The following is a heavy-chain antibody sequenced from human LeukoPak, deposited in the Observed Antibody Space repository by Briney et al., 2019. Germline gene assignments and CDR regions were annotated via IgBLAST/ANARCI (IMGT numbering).Heavy chain of an antibody. D-gene: IGHD1-26*01. CDR3: AKEWAGFDY. V-gene: IGHV3-30*02. J-gene: IGHJ4*02. CDR1: GFTFSSYG. CDR2: IRYDGSSK. Sequence: PGGSLRLSCAASGFTFSSYGMYWVRQAPGKGLEWVASIRYDGSSKKYAESVKGRFTISRENSKNTLYLQMSSLRAEDTAVYYCAKEWAGFDYWGQGILVTVSS.